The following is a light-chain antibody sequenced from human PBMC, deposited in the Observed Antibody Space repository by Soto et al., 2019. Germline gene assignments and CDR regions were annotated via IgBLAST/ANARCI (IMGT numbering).Light chain of an antibody. CDR3: SSYTGSSINTVV. J-gene: IGLJ2*01. CDR1: SSDVGGYNY. CDR2: EVI. V-gene: IGLV2-14*01. Sequence: QSVLTQPASVSGSPGQSITISCTGTSSDVGGYNYVSWYQQHPGKAPKLMIFEVINRPSGVSNRFSGSKSGNTASLTISGLQAEDEADYHCSSYTGSSINTVVFGGGTKLTVL.